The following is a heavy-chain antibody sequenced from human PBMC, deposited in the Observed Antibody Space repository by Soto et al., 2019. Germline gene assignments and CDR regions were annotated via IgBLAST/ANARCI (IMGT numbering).Heavy chain of an antibody. V-gene: IGHV3-7*01. D-gene: IGHD6-13*01. Sequence: GGSLRLSCAASGFTFSTYLMDWVRQTPGKGLEWVANINQDGSEKNYVDSVKGRFTIYRDNAKNSLYLQMNSLRAEDTAVYYCARCDPSSSQLQDYGMDVWGQGTTVTVSS. J-gene: IGHJ6*02. CDR2: INQDGSEK. CDR3: ARCDPSSSQLQDYGMDV. CDR1: GFTFSTYL.